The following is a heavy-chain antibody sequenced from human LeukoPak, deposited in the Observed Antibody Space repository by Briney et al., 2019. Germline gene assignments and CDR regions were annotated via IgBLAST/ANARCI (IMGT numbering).Heavy chain of an antibody. CDR3: ARDYRFWSGYYTLTFDY. D-gene: IGHD3-3*01. CDR1: GFTFSSYS. J-gene: IGHJ4*02. Sequence: GGSLRLSCAASGFTFSSYSMNWVRQAPGKGLEWVANIKQDGSEKYYVDSVKGRFTISRDNAKNSLYLQMNSLRAEDTAVYYCARDYRFWSGYYTLTFDYWGQGTLVTVSS. CDR2: IKQDGSEK. V-gene: IGHV3-7*01.